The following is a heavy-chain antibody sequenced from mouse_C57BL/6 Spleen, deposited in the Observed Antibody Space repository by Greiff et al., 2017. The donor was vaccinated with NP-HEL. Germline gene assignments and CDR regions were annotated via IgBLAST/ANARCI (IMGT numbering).Heavy chain of an antibody. J-gene: IGHJ4*01. CDR2: IYPGSGST. V-gene: IGHV1-55*01. CDR3: ARGGYGRDYAMDY. CDR1: GYTFTSYW. Sequence: QVQLKQPGAELVKPGASVKMSCKASGYTFTSYWITWVKQRPGQGLEWIGDIYPGSGSTNYNEKFKSKATLTVDTSSSTAYMQLSSLTSEDSAVYYCARGGYGRDYAMDYWGQGTSVTVSS. D-gene: IGHD2-10*02.